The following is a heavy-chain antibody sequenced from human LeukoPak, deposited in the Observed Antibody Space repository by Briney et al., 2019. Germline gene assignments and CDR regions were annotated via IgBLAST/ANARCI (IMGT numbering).Heavy chain of an antibody. Sequence: GGSLRLSCAACGFTFSSYAMSWVRQAPGKGLEWVSAISGSGGSTYYADSVKGRFTISRDNSKNTLYLQMNSLRAEDTAVYYCAKVLNPLLRYYFDYWGQGTLVTVSS. CDR1: GFTFSSYA. V-gene: IGHV3-23*01. D-gene: IGHD1-14*01. CDR3: AKVLNPLLRYYFDY. CDR2: ISGSGGST. J-gene: IGHJ4*02.